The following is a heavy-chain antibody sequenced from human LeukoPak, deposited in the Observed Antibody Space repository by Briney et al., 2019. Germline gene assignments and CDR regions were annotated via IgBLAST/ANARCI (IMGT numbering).Heavy chain of an antibody. CDR2: IIPILGIA. V-gene: IGHV1-69*04. CDR1: GGTLSSYA. CDR3: ATPAGYSSGWYPH. D-gene: IGHD6-19*01. J-gene: IGHJ4*02. Sequence: SVKVSCKASGGTLSSYAFSWVRQAPGQGLEWMGRIIPILGIADYAQKFQGRVTITADKSTSTVCMELSSLRSDDTAVYYCATPAGYSSGWYPHWGQGTLVTVSS.